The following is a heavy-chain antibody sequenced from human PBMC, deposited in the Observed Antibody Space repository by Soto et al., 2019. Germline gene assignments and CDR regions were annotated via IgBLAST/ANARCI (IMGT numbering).Heavy chain of an antibody. J-gene: IGHJ3*02. CDR2: IYYSGSA. V-gene: IGHV4-4*02. CDR3: ARQRGIVVAHDAFDI. D-gene: IGHD3-22*01. CDR1: GQYIKSNFW. Sequence: SETLSLTCLVSGQYIKSNFWWAWVRQSPGKGLEWIGEIYYSGSANYTPSLKSRVTISLDGSKNEFSLKLSSVTAADTAVYYCARQRGIVVAHDAFDIWGQGTMVTV.